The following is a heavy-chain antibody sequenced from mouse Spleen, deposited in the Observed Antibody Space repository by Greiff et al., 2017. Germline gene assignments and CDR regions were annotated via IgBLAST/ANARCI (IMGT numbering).Heavy chain of an antibody. J-gene: IGHJ2*01. V-gene: IGHV1-26*01. CDR1: GYTFTDYY. CDR3: ARRYYGSEY. CDR2: INPNNGGT. Sequence: VPLQQSGPELVKPGASVKISCKASGYTFTDYYMNWVKQSHGKSLEWIGDINPNNGGTSYNQKFKGKATLTVDKSSSTAYMELRSLTSEDSAVYYCARRYYGSEYWGQGTTLTVSS. D-gene: IGHD1-1*01.